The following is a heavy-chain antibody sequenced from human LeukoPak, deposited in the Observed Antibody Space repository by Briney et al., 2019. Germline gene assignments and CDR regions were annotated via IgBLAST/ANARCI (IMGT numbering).Heavy chain of an antibody. CDR1: GYTFTGYY. CDR2: IIPILGIA. CDR3: ARVQSLWFGELGYYGMDV. V-gene: IGHV1-69*04. J-gene: IGHJ6*02. D-gene: IGHD3-10*01. Sequence: GASVKVSCKASGYTFTGYYMHWVRQAPGQGLEWMGRIIPILGIANYAQKFQGRVTITADKSTSTAYMELSSLRSEDTAVYYCARVQSLWFGELGYYGMDVWGQGTTVTVSS.